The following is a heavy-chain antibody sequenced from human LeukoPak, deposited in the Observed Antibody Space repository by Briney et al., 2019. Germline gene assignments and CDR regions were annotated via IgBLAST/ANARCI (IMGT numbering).Heavy chain of an antibody. CDR3: ARAYGMDV. CDR1: GFTFSSFW. Sequence: PGGSLRLSCAASGFTFSSFWVHWVRQAPGKGLVWVSRIKSDGSSTSYADSMKGRFTISRDNAKNTLYLQMNSLRAEDTAVYYCARAYGMDVWGQGTTVTVSS. CDR2: IKSDGSST. V-gene: IGHV3-74*01. J-gene: IGHJ6*02.